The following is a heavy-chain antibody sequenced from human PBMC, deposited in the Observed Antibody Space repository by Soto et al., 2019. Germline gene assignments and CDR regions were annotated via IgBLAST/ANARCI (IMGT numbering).Heavy chain of an antibody. CDR2: IRSKAYGGTT. D-gene: IGHD3-10*01. J-gene: IGHJ4*02. V-gene: IGHV3-49*03. CDR1: GFTFGDYA. CDR3: TLYGFHDEFDY. Sequence: SLRLSCTASGFTFGDYAMSWFRQAPGKGLEWVGFIRSKAYGGTTEYAASVKGRFTISRDDSKSIAYLQMNSLKTEDTAVYYCTLYGFHDEFDYWGQGNLVTFSS.